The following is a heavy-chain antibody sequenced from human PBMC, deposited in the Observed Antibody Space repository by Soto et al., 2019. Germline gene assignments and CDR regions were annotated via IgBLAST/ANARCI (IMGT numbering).Heavy chain of an antibody. Sequence: QITLKESGPTLVKPTQTLTLTCTFSGFSLSTSGVGVGWIRQPPGKALEWLALIYWDDDKRYSSSLNSRLTITKDTSKIQVVLTMTNMDPVDTATSYCAHSRPPRLLDYWGQGTLVTVSS. CDR1: GFSLSTSGVG. J-gene: IGHJ4*02. V-gene: IGHV2-5*02. CDR2: IYWDDDK. D-gene: IGHD6-6*01. CDR3: AHSRPPRLLDY.